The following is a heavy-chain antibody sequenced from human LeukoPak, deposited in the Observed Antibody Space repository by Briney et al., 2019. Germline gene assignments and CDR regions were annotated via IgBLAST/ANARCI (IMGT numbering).Heavy chain of an antibody. CDR2: IWFDGGNK. D-gene: IGHD1-7*01. V-gene: IGHV3-33*01. Sequence: GGSLRLFCAASGFTFSSYGMHWVRQAPGKGLEWVALIWFDGGNKYYADSVKGRFTIFRDDSENTLYLQMNSLRADDTAVYYCARGKLELQNWGQGTLVTVSS. CDR1: GFTFSSYG. J-gene: IGHJ4*02. CDR3: ARGKLELQN.